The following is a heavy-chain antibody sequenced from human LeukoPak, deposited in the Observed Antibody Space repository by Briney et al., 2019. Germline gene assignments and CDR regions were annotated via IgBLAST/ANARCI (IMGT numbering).Heavy chain of an antibody. CDR3: AGERGVISVRGRYFDY. V-gene: IGHV3-48*01. CDR1: GFTFSSYS. CDR2: ISSSSSTI. Sequence: GGSLRLSCAASGFTFSSYSMNWVRQAPGKGLEWVSYISSSSSTIYYADSVKGRFTISRDNAKNSLYLQMNSLRAEDTAVYYCAGERGVISVRGRYFDYWGQGTLVTVSS. J-gene: IGHJ4*02. D-gene: IGHD3-10*01.